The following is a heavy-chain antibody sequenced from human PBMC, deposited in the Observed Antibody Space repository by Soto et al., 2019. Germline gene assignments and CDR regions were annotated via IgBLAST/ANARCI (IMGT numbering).Heavy chain of an antibody. Sequence: SETLSLTCAVSGGSISSSNWGSWVRQPPGKGLEWIGEIYHSGSTNYNPSLKSRVTISVDKSKNQFSLKLSSVTAADTAVYYCASRYGDPSGVNYYYGMDVWGQGTTVT. CDR3: ASRYGDPSGVNYYYGMDV. J-gene: IGHJ6*02. CDR2: IYHSGST. V-gene: IGHV4-4*02. CDR1: GGSISSSNW. D-gene: IGHD4-17*01.